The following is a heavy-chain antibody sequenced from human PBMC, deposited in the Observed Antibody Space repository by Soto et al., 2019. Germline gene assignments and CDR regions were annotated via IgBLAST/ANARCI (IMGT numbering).Heavy chain of an antibody. Sequence: SETQSLSYTVACGYIRSYYGSCILQPPGKGLEWIGYIYYSGSTNYNPSLKSRVTISVDTSKNQFSLKLNSMTAADTAVYYCARHNYGSWSTYFDYWGQGTLVTVSS. CDR1: CGYIRSYY. D-gene: IGHD3-10*01. CDR3: ARHNYGSWSTYFDY. CDR2: IYYSGST. J-gene: IGHJ4*02. V-gene: IGHV4-59*08.